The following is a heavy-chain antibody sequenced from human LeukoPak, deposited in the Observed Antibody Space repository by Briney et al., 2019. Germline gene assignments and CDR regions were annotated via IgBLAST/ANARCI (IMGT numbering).Heavy chain of an antibody. Sequence: GGSLRLSCAASGFTFSSYSMIWVRQAPGKGLEWVACIAGSGGYIYYADSVKGRFTISRDNAKNSLYLQMNSLRAEDTAVYYCAKFRLSNYEILTGYYYYFDYWGQGTLVTVSS. CDR1: GFTFSSYS. CDR3: AKFRLSNYEILTGYYYYFDY. J-gene: IGHJ4*02. CDR2: IAGSGGYI. D-gene: IGHD3-9*01. V-gene: IGHV3-21*01.